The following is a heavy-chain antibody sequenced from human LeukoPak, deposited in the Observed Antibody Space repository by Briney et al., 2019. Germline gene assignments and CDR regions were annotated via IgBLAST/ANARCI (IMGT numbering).Heavy chain of an antibody. D-gene: IGHD3-22*01. CDR2: IYDGGKT. Sequence: GGSLRLSCAASGLTFSSYSMNWVRQAPGKGLEWVAGIYDGGKTYYGGSVKDRFIISRDSSRNSLFLQMYSLRAEDTAVYYCARGGYDMFLWGQGTTVTVSS. CDR1: GLTFSSYS. CDR3: ARGGYDMFL. V-gene: IGHV3-66*01. J-gene: IGHJ6*02.